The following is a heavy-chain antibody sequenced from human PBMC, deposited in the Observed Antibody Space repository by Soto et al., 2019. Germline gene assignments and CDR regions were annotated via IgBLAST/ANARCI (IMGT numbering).Heavy chain of an antibody. V-gene: IGHV5-51*01. D-gene: IGHD2-8*01. CDR3: ARHGYCTDGVCYSYDGMDV. CDR2: IYPGDSDT. J-gene: IGHJ6*02. Sequence: PVQSPKISGTGSGYNIPSYWFGWLRQMPGKGLERMGIIYPGDSDTRYSPTFPGQVTISADKSISTAYLQRSSPKPSHTAMYYRARHGYCTDGVCYSYDGMDVWDQRTTVTACS. CDR1: GYNIPSYW.